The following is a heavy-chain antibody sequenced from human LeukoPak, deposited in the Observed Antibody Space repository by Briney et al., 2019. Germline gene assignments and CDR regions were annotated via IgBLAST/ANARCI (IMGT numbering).Heavy chain of an antibody. Sequence: GGSLRVSCAPSGFTFSGDLMSWDRQAPGGGRERVANVNQDESEKFSVESVWGRFTISRDNSKNTLVLQMNSLRAEDTAVYHCTRAYSSSWYDYWGQGTLVTVSS. CDR1: GFTFSGDL. CDR3: TRAYSSSWYDY. CDR2: VNQDESEK. D-gene: IGHD6-13*01. J-gene: IGHJ4*02. V-gene: IGHV3-7*03.